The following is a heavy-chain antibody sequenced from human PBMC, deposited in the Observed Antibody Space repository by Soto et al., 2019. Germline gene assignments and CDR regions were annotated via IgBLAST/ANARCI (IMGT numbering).Heavy chain of an antibody. J-gene: IGHJ6*04. CDR2: ISSSSSTI. CDR3: ARLRTMFGNYVREV. Sequence: GGSLRLSCAASGFTFSSYIMNWVRQAPGKGLEWVSYISSSSSTIYYADSVKGPFTISRDNAKNSLYLQMNSLRDEDTAVYYCARLRTMFGNYVREVWGKGNTVSVSA. V-gene: IGHV3-48*02. D-gene: IGHD3-3*01. CDR1: GFTFSSYI.